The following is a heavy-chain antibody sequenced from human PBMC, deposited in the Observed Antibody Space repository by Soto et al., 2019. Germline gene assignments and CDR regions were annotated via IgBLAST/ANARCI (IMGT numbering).Heavy chain of an antibody. CDR1: GFTLLSYA. Sequence: GESLRLSCAASGFTLLSYAMSWVRQAPGKGLVWVSRINSDGSSTSYADSVKGRFTISRDNAKNTLYLQMNSLRAEDTAVYYCARQYAPGYSYGYYYGMDVWGQGTTVTVSS. D-gene: IGHD5-18*01. J-gene: IGHJ6*02. V-gene: IGHV3-74*01. CDR2: INSDGSST. CDR3: ARQYAPGYSYGYYYGMDV.